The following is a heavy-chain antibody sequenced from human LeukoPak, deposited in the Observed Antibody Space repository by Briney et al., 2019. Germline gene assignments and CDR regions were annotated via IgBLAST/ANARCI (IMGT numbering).Heavy chain of an antibody. J-gene: IGHJ4*02. CDR2: ISYDGSNK. V-gene: IGHV3-30-3*01. CDR3: ARDSGRYPQFEFDY. D-gene: IGHD6-19*01. CDR1: GFIFSSYA. Sequence: GRSLRLSCAASGFIFSSYAMHWVRQAPGKGLEWVAVISYDGSNKYYADSVKGRFTISRDNSKNTLYLQMNSLRAEDTAVYYCARDSGRYPQFEFDYWGQGTLVTVSS.